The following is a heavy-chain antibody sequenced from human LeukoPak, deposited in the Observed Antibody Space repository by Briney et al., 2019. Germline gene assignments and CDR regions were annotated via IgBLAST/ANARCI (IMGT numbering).Heavy chain of an antibody. Sequence: PGGSLRLSCAASGFTFSNYGMNWVRQAPGKGLEWVSGITGNGGTTYYADSVKGRFTISRDNSKNTVYLQMNSLRAEDTAVYYCARGRDFDYWGQGTLVTVSS. V-gene: IGHV3-23*01. J-gene: IGHJ4*02. CDR1: GFTFSNYG. CDR3: ARGRDFDY. CDR2: ITGNGGTT.